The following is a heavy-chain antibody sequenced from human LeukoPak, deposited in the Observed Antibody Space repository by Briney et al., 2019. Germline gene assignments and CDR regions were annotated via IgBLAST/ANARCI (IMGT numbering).Heavy chain of an antibody. J-gene: IGHJ6*03. CDR3: ASKAAMVYYYYYYMDV. Sequence: SETLSLTCTVSGGSISSRSYYWGWLRQPPGKGLEWIGSIYYSGSTYYNPALKSRVTISVDTSKNQFSLKLSSVTAADTAVYYCASKAAMVYYYYYYMDVWGKGTTVAVSS. CDR2: IYYSGST. V-gene: IGHV4-39*07. D-gene: IGHD5-18*01. CDR1: GGSISSRSYY.